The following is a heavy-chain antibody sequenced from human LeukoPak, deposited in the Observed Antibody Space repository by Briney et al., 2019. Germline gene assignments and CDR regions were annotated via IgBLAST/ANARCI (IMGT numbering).Heavy chain of an antibody. D-gene: IGHD3-22*01. Sequence: GASVKVSCKASGYTFTSYYIHWVRQAPGQGLEWMGIINPSGGSTSYAQKFQGRVTKTRDMSTSTVYMELSSLRSEDTAVYYCAREGPLLPDDSRMAFDIWGQGTMVTVSS. V-gene: IGHV1-46*01. CDR2: INPSGGST. CDR1: GYTFTSYY. J-gene: IGHJ3*02. CDR3: AREGPLLPDDSRMAFDI.